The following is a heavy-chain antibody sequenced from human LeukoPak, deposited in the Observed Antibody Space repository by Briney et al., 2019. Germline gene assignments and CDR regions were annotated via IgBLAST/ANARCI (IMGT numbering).Heavy chain of an antibody. Sequence: GGSLRLSCEVSGFTFTDYWMNWVRQAPGKGPEGVASIRQDGSEKTYVDSVKGRFTISRDNTTNSLSLQLNGLRAEDTAVYYCARDGTAAGLYFDLWGQGTLVTVSS. CDR1: GFTFTDYW. J-gene: IGHJ4*01. V-gene: IGHV3-7*01. CDR3: ARDGTAAGLYFDL. D-gene: IGHD6-13*01. CDR2: IRQDGSEK.